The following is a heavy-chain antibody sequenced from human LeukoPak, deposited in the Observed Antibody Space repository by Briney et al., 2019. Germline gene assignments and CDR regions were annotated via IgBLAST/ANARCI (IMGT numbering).Heavy chain of an antibody. J-gene: IGHJ3*02. CDR3: ARGLHSSDAFDI. D-gene: IGHD3-22*01. CDR2: ITSSSSNI. Sequence: GGSLRLSCAASGFTFSNYNMNWVRQAPGKGLEWVSYITSSSSNIYYADSVKGRFTISRDNAKDSLYLQMNSLRAEDTAMYYCARGLHSSDAFDIWGQGTMVTVSS. V-gene: IGHV3-48*01. CDR1: GFTFSNYN.